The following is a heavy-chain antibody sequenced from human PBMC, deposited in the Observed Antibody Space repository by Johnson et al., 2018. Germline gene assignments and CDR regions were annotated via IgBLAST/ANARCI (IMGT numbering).Heavy chain of an antibody. CDR3: ARPGINTAMISAMDV. CDR2: IYPGDSDT. CDR1: GYSFTSYW. V-gene: IGHV5-51*01. D-gene: IGHD5-18*01. Sequence: VQLVQSGAEVKKPGESLKISCKGSGYSFTSYWIGWVRQMPGKGLEWMGIIYPGDSDTRYNPSFQGQVTISADKSISTAYLQWSSLKASDTAIYYCARPGINTAMISAMDVWGQGTTVTVSS. J-gene: IGHJ6*02.